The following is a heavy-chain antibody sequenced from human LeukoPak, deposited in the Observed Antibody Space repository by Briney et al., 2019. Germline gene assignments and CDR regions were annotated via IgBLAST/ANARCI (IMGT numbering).Heavy chain of an antibody. CDR3: ARRYSSSWYEYYYYGMDV. CDR2: IYYSGST. J-gene: IGHJ6*02. Sequence: SETLSLTCTVSGGSISSYYWGWIRQPPGKGLEWIGSIYYSGSTYYNPSLKSRVTISVDTPKNQFSLKLSSVTAADTAVYYCARRYSSSWYEYYYYGMDVWGQGTTVTVSS. D-gene: IGHD6-13*01. V-gene: IGHV4-39*07. CDR1: GGSISSYY.